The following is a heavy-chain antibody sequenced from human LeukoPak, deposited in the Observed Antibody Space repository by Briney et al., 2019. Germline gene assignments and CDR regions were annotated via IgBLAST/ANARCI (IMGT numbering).Heavy chain of an antibody. CDR1: GFTFSSYS. CDR2: ISSSSSYI. Sequence: TGGSLGLSCAASGFTFSSYSMNWVRQAPGKGLEWVSSISSSSSYIYYADSVKGRFTISRDNAKNSLYLQMNSLRAEDTAVYYCARGFLLRWELPYYFDYWGQGTLVTVSS. CDR3: ARGFLLRWELPYYFDY. J-gene: IGHJ4*02. D-gene: IGHD1-26*01. V-gene: IGHV3-21*01.